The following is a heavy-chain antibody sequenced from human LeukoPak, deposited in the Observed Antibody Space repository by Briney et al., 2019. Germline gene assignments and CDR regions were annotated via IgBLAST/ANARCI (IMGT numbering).Heavy chain of an antibody. J-gene: IGHJ4*02. CDR3: ARDIVTDSSGWFFDY. CDR1: GYTFTGYY. CDR2: INPNSGGT. Sequence: GASVKVSCKASGYTFTGYYMHWVRQAPGQGLEWMGWINPNSGGTNYAQKFQGRVTMTRDTSISTAYMELSRLRSDDTAVYYCARDIVTDSSGWFFDYWGQGTLVTVSS. V-gene: IGHV1-2*02. D-gene: IGHD6-19*01.